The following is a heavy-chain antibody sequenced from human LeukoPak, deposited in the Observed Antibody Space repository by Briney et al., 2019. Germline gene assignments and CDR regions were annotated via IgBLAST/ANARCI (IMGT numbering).Heavy chain of an antibody. D-gene: IGHD3-10*01. V-gene: IGHV4-61*09. CDR3: ARDPGTLVQGSRRGYDGNYYYMDV. Sequence: PSQTLSLTCTVSGCSISSGSYCWSWIPQPAGKGLQWIGHINPTGNSNYNSSLKSRVTISEDTSKNQFSLKLSSVTSADTAVEYCARDPGTLVQGSRRGYDGNYYYMDVWGKGTTVTISS. CDR2: INPTGNS. J-gene: IGHJ6*03. CDR1: GCSISSGSYC.